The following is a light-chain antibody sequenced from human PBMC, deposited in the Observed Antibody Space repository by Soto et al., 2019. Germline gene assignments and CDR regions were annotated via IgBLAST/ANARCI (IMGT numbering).Light chain of an antibody. V-gene: IGKV1-39*01. CDR3: QQSYSTPLSA. CDR2: AAS. CDR1: QSISSY. Sequence: DIQMTQSPSSLSASVGDRVTITCRASQSISSYLNWYQQKPGKAPKLLIYAASSLQSGVPSRFSGSRSGTDFTLTISSLQPEDFATYYCQQSYSTPLSAFGQGTKLEIK. J-gene: IGKJ2*01.